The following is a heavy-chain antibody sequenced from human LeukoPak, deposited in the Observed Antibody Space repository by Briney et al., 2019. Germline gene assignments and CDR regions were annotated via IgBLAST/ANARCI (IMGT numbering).Heavy chain of an antibody. J-gene: IGHJ5*02. CDR1: GFTFDDYA. V-gene: IGHV3-9*01. CDR2: ISWNSGSI. Sequence: GRSLRLSCAASGFTFDDYAMHWVRQAPGKGLEWVSGISWNSGSIGYADSVKGRFTISRDNAKNSLYLQMNSLRAEDTALYYCAKDRRYSGYDWGFDPWGQGTLVTVSS. CDR3: AKDRRYSGYDWGFDP. D-gene: IGHD5-12*01.